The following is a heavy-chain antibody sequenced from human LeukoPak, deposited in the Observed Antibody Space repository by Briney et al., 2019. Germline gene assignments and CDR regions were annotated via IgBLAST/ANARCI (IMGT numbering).Heavy chain of an antibody. D-gene: IGHD2-2*01. CDR3: VKDSESRLYQLRGDFDY. V-gene: IGHV3-30*02. CDR2: IRYDGNDK. Sequence: PGGSLRLSCAASGFTFRSYGMHWVRQAPGKGLEWVTFIRYDGNDKYYRDSVKGRFTISRDNSKNTLYLQLSSLRVEDTAVYYCVKDSESRLYQLRGDFDYWGQGTLVSVSS. CDR1: GFTFRSYG. J-gene: IGHJ4*02.